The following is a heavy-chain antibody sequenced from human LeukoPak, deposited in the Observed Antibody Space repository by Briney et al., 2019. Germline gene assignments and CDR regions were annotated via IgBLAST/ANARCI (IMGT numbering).Heavy chain of an antibody. CDR1: GGSISSYY. CDR2: MYTSGST. CDR3: AREAITNRTVV. V-gene: IGHV4-4*07. J-gene: IGHJ4*02. D-gene: IGHD4-23*01. Sequence: PSETLSLTCTVFGGSISSYYWSWIRQPAGKGLEWIGRMYTSGSTNYNPSLKSRVTMSVDTSKNQFSLKLSSVTAADTAVYYCAREAITNRTVVWGQGTLVTVSS.